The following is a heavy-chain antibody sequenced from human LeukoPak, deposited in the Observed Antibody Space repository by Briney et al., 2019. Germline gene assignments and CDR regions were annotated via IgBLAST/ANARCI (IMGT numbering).Heavy chain of an antibody. Sequence: SETLSLTCTVSGGSISSSDYYWGWIRQPPGKGLEWIGSLYYSGSTYYNPSFKSRVTISVDTSKNQFSLKLSSVTAADTAVYYCARLLAVAGNWHFDYRGQGTLVTVSS. V-gene: IGHV4-39*01. CDR3: ARLLAVAGNWHFDY. CDR1: GGSISSSDYY. D-gene: IGHD6-19*01. J-gene: IGHJ4*02. CDR2: LYYSGST.